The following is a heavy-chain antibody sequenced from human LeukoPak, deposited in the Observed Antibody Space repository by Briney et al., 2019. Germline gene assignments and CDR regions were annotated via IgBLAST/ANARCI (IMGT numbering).Heavy chain of an antibody. D-gene: IGHD3-10*01. CDR3: ARDLTYGSGSYPY. V-gene: IGHV4-34*01. Sequence: SETLSLTCTVSGGSISSYYWSWIRQPPGKGLEWIGEINHSGSTNYNPSLKSRVTISVDTSKNQFSLKLSSVTAADTAVYYCARDLTYGSGSYPYWGQGTLVTVSS. J-gene: IGHJ4*02. CDR2: INHSGST. CDR1: GGSISSYY.